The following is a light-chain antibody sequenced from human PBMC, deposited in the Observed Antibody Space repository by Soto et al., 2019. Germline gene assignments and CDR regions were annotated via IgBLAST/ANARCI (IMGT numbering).Light chain of an antibody. CDR1: QGSSNY. CDR3: QKYDSDPWT. Sequence: DIQMTQSPSSLSASVGDRVTITCRASQGSSNYLAWYQQKPGKVPKLLIYTASTLQSGVPSRFSGSGSGTDFTLTISSLQPEDVATYYCQKYDSDPWTFGQGTKVEIK. CDR2: TAS. J-gene: IGKJ1*01. V-gene: IGKV1-27*01.